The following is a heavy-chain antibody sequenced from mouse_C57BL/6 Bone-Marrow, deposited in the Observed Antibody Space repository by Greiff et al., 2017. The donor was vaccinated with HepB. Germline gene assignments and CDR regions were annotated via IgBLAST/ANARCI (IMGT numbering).Heavy chain of an antibody. D-gene: IGHD2-5*01. V-gene: IGHV1-64*01. CDR3: ARGLYSNYAYWYFDV. Sequence: QVQLKQPGAELVKPGASVKLSCKASGYTFTSYWMHWVKQRPGQGLEWIGMIHPNSGSTNYNEKFKSKATLTVDKSSSTAYMQLSSLTSEDSAVYYCARGLYSNYAYWYFDVWGTGTTVTVSS. CDR2: IHPNSGST. J-gene: IGHJ1*03. CDR1: GYTFTSYW.